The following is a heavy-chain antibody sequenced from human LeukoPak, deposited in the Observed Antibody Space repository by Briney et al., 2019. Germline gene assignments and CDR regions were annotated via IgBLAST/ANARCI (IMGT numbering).Heavy chain of an antibody. CDR2: INHNGNVN. J-gene: IGHJ6*02. D-gene: IGHD6-19*01. CDR1: GFTFSSYA. CDR3: ASQRSGWYNYYGMDV. Sequence: PGGSLRLSCAASGFTFSSYAMHWVRQAPGKGLEWVASINHNGNVNYYVDSVKGRFTISRDNAKNSLYLQMNSLRAEDTAVYYCASQRSGWYNYYGMDVWGQGTTVTVSS. V-gene: IGHV3-7*03.